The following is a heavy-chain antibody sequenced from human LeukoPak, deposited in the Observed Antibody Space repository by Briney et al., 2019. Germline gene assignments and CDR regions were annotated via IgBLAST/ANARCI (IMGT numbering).Heavy chain of an antibody. Sequence: GESMKISCNGSGYSFTSYWIGWVRQMPGKNLEWMGIIYPGDSDTRYSPSFQGQVTISADKSISTAYLQWSSLKASDTAMYYCARGLYSSSWRFYVDYWGQGTLVTVSS. CDR3: ARGLYSSSWRFYVDY. J-gene: IGHJ4*02. V-gene: IGHV5-51*01. CDR1: GYSFTSYW. CDR2: IYPGDSDT. D-gene: IGHD6-13*01.